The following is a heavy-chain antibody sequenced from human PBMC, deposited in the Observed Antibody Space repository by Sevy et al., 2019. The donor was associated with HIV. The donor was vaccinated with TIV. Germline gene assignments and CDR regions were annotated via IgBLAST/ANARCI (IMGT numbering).Heavy chain of an antibody. CDR2: IYSGGNT. Sequence: GGSLRLSCAASGLTVSNNYMAWVRQAPGKGLEWVSVIYSGGNTYYADSVKGRFTVSRDDSKNTVYLQMNSLRVEDTALYYCARAAMPKKYAFDIWGQGTMVTVSS. V-gene: IGHV3-53*01. CDR1: GLTVSNNY. D-gene: IGHD2-2*01. J-gene: IGHJ3*02. CDR3: ARAAMPKKYAFDI.